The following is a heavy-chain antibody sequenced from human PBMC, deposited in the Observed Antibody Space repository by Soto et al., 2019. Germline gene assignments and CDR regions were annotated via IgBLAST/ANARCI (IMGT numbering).Heavy chain of an antibody. D-gene: IGHD3-10*01. V-gene: IGHV4-39*01. Sequence: SETLSLTCSVSDDSINSDKYYWGWIRQPPGKGLEWIGSIYYRGNAYYNPSLQTRVTISLDKSRSQFSLKLSSVTAADTAVYYCARGRIGELLFGRVLDYWGQGTLVTVSS. J-gene: IGHJ4*02. CDR3: ARGRIGELLFGRVLDY. CDR2: IYYRGNA. CDR1: DDSINSDKYY.